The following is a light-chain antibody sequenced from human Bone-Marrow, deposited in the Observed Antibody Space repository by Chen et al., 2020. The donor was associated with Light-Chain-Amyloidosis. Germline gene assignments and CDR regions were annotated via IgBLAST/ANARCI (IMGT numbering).Light chain of an antibody. CDR3: QQSYSTPTT. V-gene: IGKV1-39*01. CDR2: AAS. Sequence: DIQMTQSPSSLSASVGDRVTITCRASQSISSYLNCYQQKPGKAPKLLIYAASSLQSGVPSRFSGSGSGTDFTLTISSLQPEDFATYYCQQSYSTPTTFGPGTKVDIK. J-gene: IGKJ3*01. CDR1: QSISSY.